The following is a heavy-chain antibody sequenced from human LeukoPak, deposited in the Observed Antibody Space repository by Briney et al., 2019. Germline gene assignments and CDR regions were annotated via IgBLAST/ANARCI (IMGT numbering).Heavy chain of an antibody. D-gene: IGHD1-1*01. CDR3: AREAPICRNADCRTGFDY. V-gene: IGHV3-30*02. Sequence: GGSLRLSCVASGFNFNNYDLHWVRQAPGKGLEWVAFIKFHGHETFYADSVEGRFTFSRDNSRNTVYLQMNSLRSEDTAVYYCAREAPICRNADCRTGFDYWGXGTLXAVSS. CDR2: IKFHGHET. J-gene: IGHJ4*01. CDR1: GFNFNNYD.